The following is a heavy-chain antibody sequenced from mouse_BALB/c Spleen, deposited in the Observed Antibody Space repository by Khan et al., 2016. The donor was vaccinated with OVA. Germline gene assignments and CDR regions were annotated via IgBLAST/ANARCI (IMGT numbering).Heavy chain of an antibody. J-gene: IGHJ4*01. CDR1: GYSITSDYA. CDR3: ARDGRGYAMDY. D-gene: IGHD2-3*01. V-gene: IGHV3-2*02. Sequence: VRLQQSGPGLVKPSQSLSLTCTVTGYSITSDYAWNWIRQFPGNKLEWMGYISYSGSTSYNPSLKSRISITRDTSKNQFFLQLNSVTTEDTATYYCARDGRGYAMDYWGQGTSVTVSS. CDR2: ISYSGST.